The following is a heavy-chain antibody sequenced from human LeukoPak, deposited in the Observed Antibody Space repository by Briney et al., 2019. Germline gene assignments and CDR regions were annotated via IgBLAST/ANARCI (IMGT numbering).Heavy chain of an antibody. CDR3: ARDEGSYHGDYFDY. D-gene: IGHD1-26*01. CDR2: IIPILGIA. J-gene: IGHJ4*02. V-gene: IGHV1-69*04. CDR1: GGTFSSYT. Sequence: SVKVSCKASGGTFSSYTICWVRQAPGQGLEWMGRIIPILGIANYAQKFQGRVTITADKSTSTAYMELSSLRSEDTAVYYCARDEGSYHGDYFDYWGQGTLVTVSS.